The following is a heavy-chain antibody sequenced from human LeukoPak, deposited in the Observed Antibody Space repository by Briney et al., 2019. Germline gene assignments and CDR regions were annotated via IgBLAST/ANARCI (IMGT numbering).Heavy chain of an antibody. CDR3: AKSNGYGLIDI. D-gene: IGHD3-22*01. V-gene: IGHV4-59*12. CDR2: IYYSGST. CDR1: GGSISSYH. Sequence: PSETLSLTCTVSGGSISSYHWSWIRQPPGKGLEWIGYIYYSGSTNYNPSLKSRVAISVDTSRNQFSLNLNSVTAADTAVYYCAKSNGYGLIDIWGQGTMVTVSS. J-gene: IGHJ3*02.